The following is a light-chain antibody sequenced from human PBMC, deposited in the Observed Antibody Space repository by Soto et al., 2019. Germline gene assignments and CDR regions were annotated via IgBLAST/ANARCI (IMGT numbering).Light chain of an antibody. Sequence: EIVLTQSPDTLSLSPGERATLSCRASQSVFRNHLAWYQQKPGQAPSLLIYGVYRRTTGIPDRFSGSGSGTDCTLTITRREPEESAVYFCHQYGSLPRTFGQGTKVDI. CDR3: HQYGSLPRT. V-gene: IGKV3-20*01. CDR1: QSVFRNH. CDR2: GVY. J-gene: IGKJ1*01.